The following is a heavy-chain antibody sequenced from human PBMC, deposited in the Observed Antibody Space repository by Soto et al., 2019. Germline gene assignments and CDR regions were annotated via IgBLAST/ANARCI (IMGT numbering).Heavy chain of an antibody. CDR1: GYTFTSYG. V-gene: IGHV1-18*01. J-gene: IGHJ5*02. Sequence: ASVKVSCKASGYTFTSYGISWVRQAPGQGIEWMGWISAYNGNTNYAQKLQGRVTMTTDTSTSTAYMELRSLRSDDTDVYYCERRADIRGFVPWGQGTLVSVSS. D-gene: IGHD2-15*01. CDR2: ISAYNGNT. CDR3: ERRADIRGFVP.